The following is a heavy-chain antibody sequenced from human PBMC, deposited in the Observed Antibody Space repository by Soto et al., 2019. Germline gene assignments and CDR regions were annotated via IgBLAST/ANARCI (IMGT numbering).Heavy chain of an antibody. CDR2: TKEDGSEI. Sequence: PGGSLRLSCAVSGFSIASYWMSWVRQTPGKGLEWVATTKEDGSEIYYVDSVRGRFTISRDNAENSLYLQMNSLSAEDTAVYFYARDVGFDYVNWGQGTLVTVSS. CDR1: GFSIASYW. J-gene: IGHJ4*02. D-gene: IGHD3-16*01. CDR3: ARDVGFDYVN. V-gene: IGHV3-7*01.